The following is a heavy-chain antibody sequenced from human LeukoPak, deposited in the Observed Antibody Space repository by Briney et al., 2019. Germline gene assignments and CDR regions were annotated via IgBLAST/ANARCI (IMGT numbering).Heavy chain of an antibody. D-gene: IGHD2-2*01. Sequence: PSETLSLTCAVYGGSFSGYYWSWIRQPAGKRLEWIGEINHSGSTNYNPSLKSRVTISVDTSKNQFSLKLSSVAAADTAVYYCASDYYCSSTSCRAAEYFQHWGQGTLVTVSS. CDR3: ASDYYCSSTSCRAAEYFQH. V-gene: IGHV4-34*01. CDR1: GGSFSGYY. CDR2: INHSGST. J-gene: IGHJ1*01.